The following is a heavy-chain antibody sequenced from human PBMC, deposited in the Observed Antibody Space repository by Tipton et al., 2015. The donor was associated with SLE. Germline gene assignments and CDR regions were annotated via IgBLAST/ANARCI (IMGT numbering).Heavy chain of an antibody. J-gene: IGHJ6*03. Sequence: TLSLTCTVSGGSLSSYYWSWIRQPPGEGLEWIGYIYYSGSTNYNPSLTSRVTISVDTSKTQFSLKLSSVTAADTAVYYCARYGRVLRFLEWAHYYYYMDVWGKGTTVTVSS. CDR3: ARYGRVLRFLEWAHYYYYMDV. V-gene: IGHV4-59*01. CDR2: IYYSGST. CDR1: GGSLSSYY. D-gene: IGHD3-3*01.